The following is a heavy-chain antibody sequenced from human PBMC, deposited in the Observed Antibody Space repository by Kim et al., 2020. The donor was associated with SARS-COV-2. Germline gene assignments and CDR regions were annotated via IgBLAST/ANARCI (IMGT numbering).Heavy chain of an antibody. CDR3: ARGPSIAAADPEYFQH. J-gene: IGHJ1*01. D-gene: IGHD6-13*01. Sequence: SLKGRVTISVDTSKNQFSLKLSSVTAADTAVYYCARGPSIAAADPEYFQHWGQGTLVTVSS. V-gene: IGHV4-61*02.